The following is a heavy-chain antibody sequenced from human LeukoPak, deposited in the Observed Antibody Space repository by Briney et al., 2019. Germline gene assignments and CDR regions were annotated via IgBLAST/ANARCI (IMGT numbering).Heavy chain of an antibody. CDR3: GKDLAGSYLLDY. Sequence: GGSLTLSCVASGFALNEYTMHWVRQAPGRGLEGVSLITWDGATTYYADSVKGRFTISRDNSKNSLYLQMNSLSTEDTALYYCGKDLAGSYLLDYWGQGTLVTVSS. D-gene: IGHD1-26*01. V-gene: IGHV3-43*01. CDR2: ITWDGATT. J-gene: IGHJ4*02. CDR1: GFALNEYT.